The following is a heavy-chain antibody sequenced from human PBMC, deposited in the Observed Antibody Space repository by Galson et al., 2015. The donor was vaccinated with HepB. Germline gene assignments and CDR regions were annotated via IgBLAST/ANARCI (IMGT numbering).Heavy chain of an antibody. D-gene: IGHD3-10*01. J-gene: IGHJ4*02. CDR1: GFTVSSNY. CDR3: ARGTYGSGSHIDY. V-gene: IGHV3-66*02. CDR2: IYSGGST. Sequence: LRLSCAASGFTVSSNYMSWVRQAPGKGLEWVSVIYSGGSTYYADSVKGRFTISRDNSKNTLYLQMNSLRAEDTAVYYCARGTYGSGSHIDYWGQGTLVTVSS.